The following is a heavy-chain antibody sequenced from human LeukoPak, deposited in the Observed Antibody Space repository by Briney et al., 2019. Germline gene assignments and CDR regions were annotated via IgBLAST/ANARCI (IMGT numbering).Heavy chain of an antibody. CDR1: GGSISSYY. J-gene: IGHJ4*02. Sequence: PSETLSLTCTVSGGSISSYYWSWIRQPAGKGLEWIGRIYTSRSTNYNPSLKSRVTMSVDTSKNQFSLKLSSVTAADTAVYYCASDPEYSSGDGVDYWGQGTLVTVSS. V-gene: IGHV4-4*07. CDR3: ASDPEYSSGDGVDY. D-gene: IGHD6-19*01. CDR2: IYTSRST.